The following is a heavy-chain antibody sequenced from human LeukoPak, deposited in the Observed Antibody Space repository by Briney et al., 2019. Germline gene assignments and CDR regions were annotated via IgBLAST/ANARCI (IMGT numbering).Heavy chain of an antibody. D-gene: IGHD3-22*01. CDR2: ISYDGSNK. J-gene: IGHJ4*02. Sequence: GGSLRLSCAASGFTFSSYAMHWARQAPGKGLEWVAVISYDGSNKYYADSVKGRFTISRDSSKNTLYLQMNSLRAEDTAVYYCAKSVDSSGYYYYDYWGQGTLVTVSS. CDR1: GFTFSSYA. V-gene: IGHV3-30*04. CDR3: AKSVDSSGYYYYDY.